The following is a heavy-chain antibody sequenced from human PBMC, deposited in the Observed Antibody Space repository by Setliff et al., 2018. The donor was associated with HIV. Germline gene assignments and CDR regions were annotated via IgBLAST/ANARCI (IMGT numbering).Heavy chain of an antibody. CDR2: IYYSGTT. D-gene: IGHD3-22*01. J-gene: IGHJ4*02. V-gene: IGHV4-39*01. Sequence: ETLSLTCTVSGDSISSSTFYWGWIRQPPGKGLEWIGSIYYSGTTYYNPSLKSRVAISVDTSKNQFSLKLSSVTAADTAVYYCGRQVPVPGVAVTPIDYWGQGTLVTVSS. CDR1: GDSISSSTFY. CDR3: GRQVPVPGVAVTPIDY.